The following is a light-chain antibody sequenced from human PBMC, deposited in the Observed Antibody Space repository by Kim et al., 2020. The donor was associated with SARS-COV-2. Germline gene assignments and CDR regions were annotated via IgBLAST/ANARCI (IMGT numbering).Light chain of an antibody. CDR2: GKN. Sequence: VAFGQPVRITCQGDSLRSYYATWYQQKPGQAPILVIYGKNNRPSGSPDRFAGSSSGNTASLTITGTQAGDEADYYCNSRDSNDNVVFGGGTQLTVL. CDR3: NSRDSNDNVV. V-gene: IGLV3-19*01. J-gene: IGLJ2*01. CDR1: SLRSYY.